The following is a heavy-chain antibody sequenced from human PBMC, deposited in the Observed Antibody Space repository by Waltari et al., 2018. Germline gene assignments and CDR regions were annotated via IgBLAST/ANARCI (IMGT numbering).Heavy chain of an antibody. CDR2: IDYSVST. CDR1: GGSISSGGYY. J-gene: IGHJ4*02. D-gene: IGHD3-16*02. V-gene: IGHV4-31*03. CDR3: ARGGLRLGELSH. Sequence: QVQLQESGPGLVKPSQTLSLTCTVSGGSISSGGYYWSWIRQHPGKGLEWIGYIDYSVSTYYTPALKSRVTISVDTSKNQFSLKLSSVTAADTAVYYCARGGLRLGELSHWGQGTLVTVSS.